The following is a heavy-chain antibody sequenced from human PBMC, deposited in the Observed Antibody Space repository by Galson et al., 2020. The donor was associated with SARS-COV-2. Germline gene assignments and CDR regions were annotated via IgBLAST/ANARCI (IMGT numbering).Heavy chain of an antibody. CDR3: AGGIVVVPDY. Sequence: GESLKISCAASGFTFSSYAMHWVRQAPGKGLEWVAVISYDGSNKYYADSVKGRFTISRDNSKNTLYLQMNSLRAEDTAVYYCAGGIVVVPDYWGQGTLVTVSS. D-gene: IGHD3-22*01. CDR1: GFTFSSYA. V-gene: IGHV3-30*04. J-gene: IGHJ4*02. CDR2: ISYDGSNK.